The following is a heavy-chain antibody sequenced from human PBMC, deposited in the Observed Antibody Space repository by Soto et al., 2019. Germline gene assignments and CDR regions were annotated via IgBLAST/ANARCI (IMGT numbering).Heavy chain of an antibody. CDR3: ASLAVAGPFDY. V-gene: IGHV3-74*01. J-gene: IGHJ4*02. CDR1: GFTFSSYW. CDR2: INSDGSST. D-gene: IGHD6-19*01. Sequence: EVQLVESGGGLIQPGGSLRLSCAASGFTFSSYWMHWVRQAPGKGLVWVSRINSDGSSTSYADSVKGRFTISRDNAKNTLYLQMNSLRAEDTAVYYCASLAVAGPFDYWGQGTLVTVSS.